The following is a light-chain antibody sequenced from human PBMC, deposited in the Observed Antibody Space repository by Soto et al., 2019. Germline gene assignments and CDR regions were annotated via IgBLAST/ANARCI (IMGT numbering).Light chain of an antibody. CDR2: DAS. V-gene: IGKV3-11*01. CDR3: QQRYSWPPIT. Sequence: EIVLTQSPGTLSLSPGGRATLSCRASQSVSRRLAWYQHRPGQSPRLLISDASNRATGIPARFSGSGSETDFTLTISSLEPEDFAVYYCQQRYSWPPITFGQGTRLEIK. J-gene: IGKJ5*01. CDR1: QSVSRR.